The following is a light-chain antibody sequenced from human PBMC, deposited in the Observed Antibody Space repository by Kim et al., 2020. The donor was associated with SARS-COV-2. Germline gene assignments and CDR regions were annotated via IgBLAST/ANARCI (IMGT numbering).Light chain of an antibody. CDR2: AAS. CDR3: QQYNNCPYT. Sequence: SVSPREHAPLPCRASHSVIRNLACYQQTPAQAPRLLIYAASTRATCIPSMFSGSGSGTEFTLTISSLQSEDFAVYSCQQYNNCPYTFGQGTKLAI. V-gene: IGKV3-15*01. J-gene: IGKJ2*01. CDR1: HSVIRN.